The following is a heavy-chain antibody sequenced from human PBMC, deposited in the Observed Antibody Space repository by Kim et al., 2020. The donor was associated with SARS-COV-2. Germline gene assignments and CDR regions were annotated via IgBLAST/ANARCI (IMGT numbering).Heavy chain of an antibody. D-gene: IGHD1-1*01. J-gene: IGHJ6*02. Sequence: ASVKVSCKASGYTFTSHKIHWVRQAPGHGLEWMGIITPVDGTVSYAQEFQGRVTMTRDTSTSAVYVELGSLRSEDTAIYYCARDNTNWSMDVWGQGTTVTVSS. CDR3: ARDNTNWSMDV. V-gene: IGHV1-46*01. CDR1: GYTFTSHK. CDR2: ITPVDGTV.